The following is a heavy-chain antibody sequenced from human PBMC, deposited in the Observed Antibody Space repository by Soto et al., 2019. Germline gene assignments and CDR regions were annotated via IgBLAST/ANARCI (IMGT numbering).Heavy chain of an antibody. J-gene: IGHJ6*02. D-gene: IGHD6-6*01. CDR3: AREHESRQQLVLGEGYYYYGMDV. V-gene: IGHV1-69*06. Sequence: QVQLVQSGAEVKKPGSSVKVSCKASGGTFSSYAISWVRQAPGQGLEWMGGIIPIFGTANYAQKFQGRVTITADKSTSTAYMELSSLRSEDTAVYYCAREHESRQQLVLGEGYYYYGMDVWGQGTTVTVSS. CDR2: IIPIFGTA. CDR1: GGTFSSYA.